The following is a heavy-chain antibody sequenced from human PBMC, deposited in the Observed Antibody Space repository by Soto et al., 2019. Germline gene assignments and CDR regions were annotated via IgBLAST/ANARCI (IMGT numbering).Heavy chain of an antibody. J-gene: IGHJ6*02. Sequence: QVQLVQSGAEVKKPGSSVKVSCKASGGTFSSYAISWVRQAPGQGLEWMGGIIPIFGTANYAQKFQGRVTITAAESTSTTYVGLSGLRSEATAAFYCARPVLYDFWSDYYPYYYYGMDVWGHGSTVTVFS. D-gene: IGHD3-3*01. CDR1: GGTFSSYA. CDR3: ARPVLYDFWSDYYPYYYYGMDV. V-gene: IGHV1-69*12. CDR2: IIPIFGTA.